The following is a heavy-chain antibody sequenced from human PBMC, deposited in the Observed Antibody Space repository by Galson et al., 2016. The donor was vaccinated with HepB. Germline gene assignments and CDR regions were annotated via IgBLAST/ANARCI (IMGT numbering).Heavy chain of an antibody. Sequence: SVKVSCKASGYTFANYGISWVRQAPGQGLEWMGWISADSGNTNYAQKLQGRVTMTTDTSTSTAYMELRSLRSDDTAVYYCARSTGYYDTSGLYYWGQGTLVTVSS. CDR3: ARSTGYYDTSGLYY. CDR1: GYTFANYG. V-gene: IGHV1-18*01. CDR2: ISADSGNT. D-gene: IGHD3-22*01. J-gene: IGHJ4*02.